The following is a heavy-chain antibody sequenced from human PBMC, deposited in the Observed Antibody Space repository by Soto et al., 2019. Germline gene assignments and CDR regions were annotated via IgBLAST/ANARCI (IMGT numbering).Heavy chain of an antibody. CDR3: ARLGIVGATNPDY. CDR2: IIPIFGTA. J-gene: IGHJ4*02. CDR1: GGTFSSYA. V-gene: IGHV1-69*13. Sequence: ASVKVSCKASGGTFSSYAISWVRQAPGQGLEWMGGIIPIFGTANYAQKFQGRVTITADESTSTAYMELSSLRSEDTAVYYCARLGIVGATNPDYWGQGTLVTVPQ. D-gene: IGHD1-26*01.